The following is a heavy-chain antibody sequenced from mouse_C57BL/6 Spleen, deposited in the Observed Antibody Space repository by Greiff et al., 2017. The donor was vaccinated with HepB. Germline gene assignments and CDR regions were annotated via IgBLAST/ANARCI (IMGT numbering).Heavy chain of an antibody. J-gene: IGHJ4*01. V-gene: IGHV1-82*01. D-gene: IGHD1-1*01. CDR2: IYPGDGDT. Sequence: QVQLKESGPELVKPGASVKISCKASGYAFSSSWINWVKQRPGKGLEWIGRIYPGDGDTNYNGKFKGKATLTADKSSSTAYMQLSSLTSEDSAVYFCARSSRDYYAMDYWGQGTSVTVSS. CDR1: GYAFSSSW. CDR3: ARSSRDYYAMDY.